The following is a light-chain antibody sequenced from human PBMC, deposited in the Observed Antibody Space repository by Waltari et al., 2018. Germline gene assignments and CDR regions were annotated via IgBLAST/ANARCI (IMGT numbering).Light chain of an antibody. CDR3: QEYNNWPIT. J-gene: IGKJ5*01. CDR2: RAS. Sequence: EVVMTQSPATLSVSPGERATLSCRASQNINKLLAWYQQKPGQAPRLLIYRASTRATGNPVRFSGSGSGTEFTLTISSLQSEDFAIYYCQEYNNWPITFGQGTRLEIK. CDR1: QNINKL. V-gene: IGKV3-15*01.